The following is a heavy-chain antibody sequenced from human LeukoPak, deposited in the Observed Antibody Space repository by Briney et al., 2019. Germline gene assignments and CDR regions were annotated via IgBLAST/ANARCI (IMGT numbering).Heavy chain of an antibody. CDR1: GFTFSSYS. V-gene: IGHV3-21*01. J-gene: IGHJ4*02. Sequence: PGGSLRLSCAASGFTFSSYSMNWVRQAPGKGLEWVSSISSSSSYIYYAGSVKGRFTISRDNAKNSLYLQMNSLRAEDTAVYYCARVTVDTGAYYFDYWGQGTLVTVSS. CDR2: ISSSSSYI. CDR3: ARVTVDTGAYYFDY. D-gene: IGHD5-18*01.